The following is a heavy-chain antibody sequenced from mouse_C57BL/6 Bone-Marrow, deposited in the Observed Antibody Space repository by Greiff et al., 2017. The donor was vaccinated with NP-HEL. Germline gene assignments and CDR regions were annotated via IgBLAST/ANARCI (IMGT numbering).Heavy chain of an antibody. CDR2: IYPGDGDT. J-gene: IGHJ1*03. V-gene: IGHV1-82*01. Sequence: QVQLQQSGPELVKPGASVKISCKASGYAFSSSWMNWVKQRPGKGLEWIGRIYPGDGDTNYNGKFKGKATLTADKSSSTAYMQLSSLTSEDSAFYFCAIWSYWYFDVWGTGTTVTVSS. D-gene: IGHD1-1*02. CDR1: GYAFSSSW. CDR3: AIWSYWYFDV.